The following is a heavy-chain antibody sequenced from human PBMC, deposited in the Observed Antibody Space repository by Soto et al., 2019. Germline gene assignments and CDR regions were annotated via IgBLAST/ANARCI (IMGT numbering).Heavy chain of an antibody. V-gene: IGHV2-5*02. CDR3: AHRNSGDGYSFNY. Sequence: QITLKESGPTLVKPTQTLTLTCGFSGFSLRSDGVGVGWIRQPPGKALEWLAIIYWDDDRRYSPSLQSRLTITKDTSKNQVVLTMTNMDPADTATYYCAHRNSGDGYSFNYWGQGTLVIVSS. D-gene: IGHD4-4*01. CDR2: IYWDDDR. CDR1: GFSLRSDGVG. J-gene: IGHJ4*02.